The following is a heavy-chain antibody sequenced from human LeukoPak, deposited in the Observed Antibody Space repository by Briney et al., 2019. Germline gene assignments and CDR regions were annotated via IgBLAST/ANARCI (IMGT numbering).Heavy chain of an antibody. CDR1: GGTFSSYA. V-gene: IGHV1-2*02. J-gene: IGHJ4*02. CDR2: INPNSGGT. Sequence: GSSVRVSCKASGGTFSSYAISWVRQAPGQGLEWMGWINPNSGGTNYAQKFQGRVTMTRGTSISTAYMELSRLRSDDTAVYYCVRDGGEGFDYWGQGTLVTVSS. D-gene: IGHD3-16*01. CDR3: VRDGGEGFDY.